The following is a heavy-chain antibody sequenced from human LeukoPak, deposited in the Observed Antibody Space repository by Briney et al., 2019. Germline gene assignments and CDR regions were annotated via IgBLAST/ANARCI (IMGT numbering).Heavy chain of an antibody. J-gene: IGHJ6*02. Sequence: SETLSLTCTVSGGSVSSYYWSWIRQPPGKGLDWIGYIYYTGTTVYNPSLKSRVTISLDASKNQFSLMLSSVTAADTAVYYCARGKDYYGSGSYYNYYYYGMDVWGQGTTVTVSS. CDR2: IYYTGTT. CDR3: ARGKDYYGSGSYYNYYYYGMDV. V-gene: IGHV4-59*08. D-gene: IGHD3-10*01. CDR1: GGSVSSYY.